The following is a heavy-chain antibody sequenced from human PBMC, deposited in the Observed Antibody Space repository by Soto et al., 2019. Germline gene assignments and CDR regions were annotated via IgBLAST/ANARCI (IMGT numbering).Heavy chain of an antibody. CDR3: ARHLEHTYYYDSSGYFSPPDY. J-gene: IGHJ4*02. CDR2: IYPGDSDT. D-gene: IGHD3-22*01. Sequence: PGESLKISCKGSGYSFTSYWXGWVRQMPGKGLEWMGIIYPGDSDTRYSPSFQGQVTISADKSISTAYLQWSSLKASDTAMYYCARHLEHTYYYDSSGYFSPPDYWGQGTLVTVSS. V-gene: IGHV5-51*01. CDR1: GYSFTSYW.